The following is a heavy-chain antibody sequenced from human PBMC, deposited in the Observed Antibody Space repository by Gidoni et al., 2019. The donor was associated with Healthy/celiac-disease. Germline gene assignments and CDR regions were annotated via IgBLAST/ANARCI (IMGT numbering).Heavy chain of an antibody. D-gene: IGHD1-26*01. V-gene: IGHV3-11*01. CDR3: ARGGLWELIDY. CDR2: ISSSGTTI. Sequence: QVQLVESGGGLVKPGGSLRLSCAASGFTFSDYYMSWVRQAPGKALEWVSYISSSGTTIYYPASVKGRFTISRDNAKNSLYLQMTSLRAEDTAVYYCARGGLWELIDYWGQGTLVTVSS. J-gene: IGHJ4*02. CDR1: GFTFSDYY.